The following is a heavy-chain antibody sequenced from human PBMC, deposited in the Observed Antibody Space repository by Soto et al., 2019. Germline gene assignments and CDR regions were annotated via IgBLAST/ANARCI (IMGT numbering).Heavy chain of an antibody. J-gene: IGHJ4*02. D-gene: IGHD3-9*01. CDR1: GFSFSSCE. V-gene: IGHV3-48*03. CDR2: ISGSGTST. CDR3: ASKIVTPGYHYYDY. Sequence: DVHLVESGGGLVQPGGSLRLSCAASGFSFSSCEMSWVRQAPGKGLEWVSYISGSGTSTQYSDSVKGRFTISRDNAKNSLHLQMNSLGAEDTAVYYCASKIVTPGYHYYDYWGRGTLVTVSS.